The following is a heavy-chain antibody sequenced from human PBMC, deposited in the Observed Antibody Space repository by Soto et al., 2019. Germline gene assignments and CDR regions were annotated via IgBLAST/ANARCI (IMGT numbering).Heavy chain of an antibody. V-gene: IGHV1-69*13. Sequence: SVKVSCKASGYTFSGYYMHWVRQAPGQGLEWMGGIIPIFGTANYAQKFQGRVTITADESTSTAYMELSSLRYEDTAVYFCARGLYRVRGPYLKDYYYGMDVWGQGTTVTVSS. J-gene: IGHJ6*02. CDR1: GYTFSGYY. D-gene: IGHD3-10*01. CDR3: ARGLYRVRGPYLKDYYYGMDV. CDR2: IIPIFGTA.